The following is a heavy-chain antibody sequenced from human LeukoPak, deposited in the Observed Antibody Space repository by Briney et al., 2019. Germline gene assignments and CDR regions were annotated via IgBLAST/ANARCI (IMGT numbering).Heavy chain of an antibody. CDR3: ARTRDDYYGSGSYANDY. CDR1: GYTFTSYG. V-gene: IGHV1-18*01. CDR2: ISAYNGNT. D-gene: IGHD3-10*01. Sequence: GASVKVSCKASGYTFTSYGISWVRQAPGQGLEWMGWISAYNGNTNYAQKLQGRVTMTTDTSTSTAYMELRSLRSDDTAVYYCARTRDDYYGSGSYANDYWGQGTLVTVPS. J-gene: IGHJ4*02.